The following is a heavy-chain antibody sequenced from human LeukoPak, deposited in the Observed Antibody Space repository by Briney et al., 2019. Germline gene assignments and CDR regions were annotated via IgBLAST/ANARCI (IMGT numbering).Heavy chain of an antibody. D-gene: IGHD3-3*01. V-gene: IGHV4-59*01. CDR2: IDNSGNT. CDR1: RGSISSYY. CDR3: ARGRIMIFGVVIPHFDN. Sequence: PSETLSLTCTVSRGSISSYYWSWIRQPPGKGLEWIGYIDNSGNTNSNPSLKSRVTMSVDTSKNQFSLKLSSVIAADTAVYYCARGRIMIFGVVIPHFDNWGQGTLVTVSS. J-gene: IGHJ4*02.